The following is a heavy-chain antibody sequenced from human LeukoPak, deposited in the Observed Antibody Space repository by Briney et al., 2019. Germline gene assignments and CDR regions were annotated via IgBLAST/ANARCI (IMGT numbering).Heavy chain of an antibody. J-gene: IGHJ4*02. CDR1: GGSFSGYY. Sequence: SETLSLTCAVYGGSFSGYYWIWIRQHPGKGLEWIGEINHSGSTNYNPSLKSRVTISVDTSKNQFSLKLSSVTAADTAVYYCARERRYYFDYWGQGTLVTVSS. CDR2: INHSGST. CDR3: ARERRYYFDY. V-gene: IGHV4-34*01. D-gene: IGHD1-1*01.